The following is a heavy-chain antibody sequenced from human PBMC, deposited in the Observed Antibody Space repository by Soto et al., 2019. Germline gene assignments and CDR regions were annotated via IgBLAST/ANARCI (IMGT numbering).Heavy chain of an antibody. Sequence: QVQLAQSGAEVKKPGASVKFSCKASGYTLTDYYIHWVRQAPGRGLEWMGWINPKTGDTYSAQNFQGRVTTTRDTSIDTGYMELRRLQSDDTAVYYCARSSGSYSYYGMDVWGQVTTLTVSS. CDR3: ARSSGSYSYYGMDV. D-gene: IGHD1-26*01. CDR1: GYTLTDYY. J-gene: IGHJ6*02. V-gene: IGHV1-2*02. CDR2: INPKTGDT.